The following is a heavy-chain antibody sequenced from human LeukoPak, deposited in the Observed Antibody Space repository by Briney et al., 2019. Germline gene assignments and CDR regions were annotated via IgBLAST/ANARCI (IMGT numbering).Heavy chain of an antibody. CDR3: ARSSLVSEYQLLDY. V-gene: IGHV3-7*01. D-gene: IGHD2-2*01. CDR1: GFTFSSFW. J-gene: IGHJ4*02. CDR2: IKQDGSEK. Sequence: GGSLRPSCAASGFTFSSFWMSWVRQAPGKGLEWVANIKQDGSEKYYVDSVKGRFTISRDNAKNSLYLQMNSLRAEDTAVYYCARSSLVSEYQLLDYWGQGTLVTVSS.